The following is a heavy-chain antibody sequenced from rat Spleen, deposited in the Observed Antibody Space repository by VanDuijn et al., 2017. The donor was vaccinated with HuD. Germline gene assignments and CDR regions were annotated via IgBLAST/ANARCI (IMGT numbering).Heavy chain of an antibody. J-gene: IGHJ3*01. CDR3: ARDNYDGTYYYGFAY. CDR1: GFTFRNYG. CDR2: ISSGGGGT. Sequence: EVQLVESGGGLVQPGRSLKLSCAASGFTFRNYGMHWIRQAPTKGLEWVASISSGGGGTYYPDSVKGRFTISRDDAKSSVYLQMNSLRSEDTATYYCARDNYDGTYYYGFAYWGQGTLVTVSS. D-gene: IGHD1-12*02. V-gene: IGHV5-19*01.